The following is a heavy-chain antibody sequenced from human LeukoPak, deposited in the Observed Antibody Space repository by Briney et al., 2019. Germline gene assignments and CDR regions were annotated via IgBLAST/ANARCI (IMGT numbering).Heavy chain of an antibody. CDR3: ARDFTPFDY. V-gene: IGHV3-7*01. J-gene: IGHJ4*02. Sequence: GGSRRLSCAASGFTFSSYWMSWVRRAPGKGREWVANIKQDGSEKYYVNSVKGRFTISRDNAKNSLYLQMNSLRAEDTAVYYCARDFTPFDYWGQGTLVTVPS. CDR2: IKQDGSEK. CDR1: GFTFSSYW.